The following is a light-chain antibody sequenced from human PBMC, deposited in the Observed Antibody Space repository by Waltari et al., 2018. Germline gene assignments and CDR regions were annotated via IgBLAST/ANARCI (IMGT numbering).Light chain of an antibody. J-gene: IGKJ3*01. CDR3: QHYGSSPLFT. CDR1: QSVPSTY. Sequence: EIVLTQSSDTLSLSPGETVTLSCRASQSVPSTYLAWYQQRHGQAPRLLIYGGSLRATGIPDRFSGRGSGIDFTLTISRLEPEDFAVYYCQHYGSSPLFTFGPGTRVDVK. V-gene: IGKV3-20*01. CDR2: GGS.